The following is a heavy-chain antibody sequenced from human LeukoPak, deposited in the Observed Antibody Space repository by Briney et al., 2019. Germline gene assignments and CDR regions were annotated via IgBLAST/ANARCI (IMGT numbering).Heavy chain of an antibody. CDR3: ARALTTLTYEGY. V-gene: IGHV3-7*01. D-gene: IGHD1-1*01. CDR2: IKQDGSEK. Sequence: PGGSLRLSCAASGFTFRNFWMTWVRQAPGKGLEWVANIKQDGSEKHYVDSVKGRFTVSRDNAKDSLYLQMNSLRAEDTAVYYCARALTTLTYEGYWGQGTLVTVSS. CDR1: GFTFRNFW. J-gene: IGHJ4*02.